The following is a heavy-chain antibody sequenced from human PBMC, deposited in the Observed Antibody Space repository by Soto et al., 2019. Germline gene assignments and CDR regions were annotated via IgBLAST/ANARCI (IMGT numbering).Heavy chain of an antibody. CDR1: GYTFTTYD. J-gene: IGHJ6*02. V-gene: IGHV1-8*01. Sequence: QAQLVQSGAEVRKPGALVKVSCKASGYTFTTYDINWVRQAPGQGLEWLGWMDPNSGSTGYAQNFQGRITMTRNISRNTAHMELSSLQSEDTAVYYCARERKFDFWRKGLDVWGQGTTVTVSS. CDR3: ARERKFDFWRKGLDV. CDR2: MDPNSGST. D-gene: IGHD3-3*01.